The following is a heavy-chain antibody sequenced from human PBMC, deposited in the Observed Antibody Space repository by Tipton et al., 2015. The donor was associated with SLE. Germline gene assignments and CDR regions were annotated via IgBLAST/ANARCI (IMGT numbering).Heavy chain of an antibody. D-gene: IGHD3-10*01. Sequence: TLSLTCTVSGGSISSTTYYCGWIRQSPGKGLEWIGSIFYSGTTYYSPSLKSRVTISVDTSKNQFSLKVSSVTAADTAVYYCASPITLVAGVTKDYWGQGTLVTVST. CDR1: GGSISSTTYY. CDR3: ASPITLVAGVTKDY. J-gene: IGHJ4*02. CDR2: IFYSGTT. V-gene: IGHV4-39*07.